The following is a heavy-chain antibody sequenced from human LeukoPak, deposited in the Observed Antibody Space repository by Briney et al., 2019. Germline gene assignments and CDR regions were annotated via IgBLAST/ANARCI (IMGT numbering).Heavy chain of an antibody. D-gene: IGHD5-18*01. Sequence: SETLSLTCTVSGGSISTCYWSWIRQPPGKGLEWIGYIYYSGTTNYNPSLKSRVTISVDTSKNQFSLNLSSVTAADTAVYYCARRSPGYSYSIDSWGQGTLVTVSS. CDR3: ARRSPGYSYSIDS. J-gene: IGHJ4*02. CDR1: GGSISTCY. V-gene: IGHV4-59*08. CDR2: IYYSGTT.